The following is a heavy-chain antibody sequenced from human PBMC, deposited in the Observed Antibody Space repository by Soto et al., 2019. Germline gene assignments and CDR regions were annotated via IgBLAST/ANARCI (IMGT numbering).Heavy chain of an antibody. CDR1: GYIFSSYA. D-gene: IGHD1-26*01. J-gene: IGHJ4*02. V-gene: IGHV3-23*01. Sequence: AGSIRLSCATSGYIFSSYAMSWVRQDPGKGLEWVSTVSDSGGSTYYADSVKGRFTIYRDNSKNTLYLQMNSLRAEDTAVYYCARDLGSTVGATDYWGQGTLVTVSS. CDR2: VSDSGGST. CDR3: ARDLGSTVGATDY.